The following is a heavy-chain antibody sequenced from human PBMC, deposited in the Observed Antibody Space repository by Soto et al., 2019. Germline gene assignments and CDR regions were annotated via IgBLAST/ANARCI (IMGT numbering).Heavy chain of an antibody. D-gene: IGHD6-13*01. J-gene: IGHJ5*02. CDR3: ARGLRGSSWYRWFDP. CDR1: GGSFSGYY. CDR2: INHSGST. V-gene: IGHV4-34*01. Sequence: SETLSLTCAVYGGSFSGYYWSWIRQPPGKGLEWIGEINHSGSTNYNPSPKSRVTISVDTSKNQFSLKLSSVTAADTAVYYCARGLRGSSWYRWFDPWGQGTLVTVSS.